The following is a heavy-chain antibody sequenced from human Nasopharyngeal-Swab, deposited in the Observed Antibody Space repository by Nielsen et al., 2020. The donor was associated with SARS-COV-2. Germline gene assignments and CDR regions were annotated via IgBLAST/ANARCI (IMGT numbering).Heavy chain of an antibody. J-gene: IGHJ1*01. CDR1: GFTSSNYA. D-gene: IGHD2-21*02. CDR3: SKAPSVGDDSGL. V-gene: IGHV3-33*06. CDR2: IWYDGSNK. Sequence: GGPLRPSFLASGFTSSNYAMPWVRQAPGKGLEWVAVIWYDGSNKYYADSVKGRFTISRDNSKITLYLQMTNLSGEDTAVYYCSKAPSVGDDSGLWGQGALVTVSS.